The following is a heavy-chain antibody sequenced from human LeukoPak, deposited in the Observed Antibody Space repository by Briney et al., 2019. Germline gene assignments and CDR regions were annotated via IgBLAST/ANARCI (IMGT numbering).Heavy chain of an antibody. Sequence: SLRLSCAASGFTFNDYYMGWVRQAPGKGLEWLSYINIGGTNTHYADSVKGRFTISRDNAKESLYLEMNNLRAEDTAVYYCATDGAGFDTWGQGVLVTVSS. V-gene: IGHV3-11*04. CDR3: ATDGAGFDT. CDR1: GFTFNDYY. J-gene: IGHJ5*02. CDR2: INIGGTNT.